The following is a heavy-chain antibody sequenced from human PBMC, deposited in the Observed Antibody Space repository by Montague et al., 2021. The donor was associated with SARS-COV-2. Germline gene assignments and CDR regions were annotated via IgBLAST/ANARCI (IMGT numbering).Heavy chain of an antibody. J-gene: IGHJ5*02. CDR3: ARTGGQLLLTGWFDP. CDR2: INHSGII. CDR1: GGSLGTYY. D-gene: IGHD3-9*01. V-gene: IGHV4-34*01. Sequence: SETLSLTCGVHGGSLGTYYWSWIRQPPGKGLEWIGEINHSGIINSNPSLKSRVTISVDTSKNQVSLKLNSVTAADTAVYYCARTGGQLLLTGWFDPWGQGTLVTVSS.